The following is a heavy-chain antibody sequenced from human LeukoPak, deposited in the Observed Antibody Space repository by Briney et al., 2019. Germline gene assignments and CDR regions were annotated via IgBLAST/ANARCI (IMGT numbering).Heavy chain of an antibody. CDR1: GFAFSSYD. CDR3: VRDPSGHGMDV. CDR2: IGRAGDT. J-gene: IGHJ6*02. Sequence: GGSLRLSCAASGFAFSSYDMHWVRQVPGKGLEWVSAIGRAGDTHYAGSVKGRFTISRDNAKNSLYLQMNSLRAGDTAVYYCVRDPSGHGMDVWGQGTTVTVSS. D-gene: IGHD5-12*01. V-gene: IGHV3-13*04.